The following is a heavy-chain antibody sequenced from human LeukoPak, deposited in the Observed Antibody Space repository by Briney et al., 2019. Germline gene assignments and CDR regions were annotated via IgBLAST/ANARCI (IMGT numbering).Heavy chain of an antibody. CDR3: AKDRWGAVASFDY. V-gene: IGHV3-30*02. Sequence: PGGSLRLSCAASGFTFSSYSMNWVRQAPGKGLEWVAVIRYDGNNKYYADSVKGRFTISRDNSKNMLYLQMNSLGTEDTAVYYCAKDRWGAVASFDYWGQGTLVTVSS. J-gene: IGHJ4*02. CDR2: IRYDGNNK. CDR1: GFTFSSYS. D-gene: IGHD6-19*01.